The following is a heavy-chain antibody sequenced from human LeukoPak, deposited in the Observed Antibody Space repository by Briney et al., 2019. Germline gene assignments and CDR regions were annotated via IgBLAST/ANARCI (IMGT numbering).Heavy chain of an antibody. J-gene: IGHJ6*03. CDR1: GGTFSSYA. CDR3: ARGPLEGYYYYMDV. D-gene: IGHD3-3*02. Sequence: GASVKVSCKASGGTFSSYAISWVRQAPGQGLEWMGGIIPIFGTANYAQKFQGRVTITTDESTSTAYMELSSLRSEDTAVYYCARGPLEGYYYYMDVWGKGTTVTVSS. V-gene: IGHV1-69*05. CDR2: IIPIFGTA.